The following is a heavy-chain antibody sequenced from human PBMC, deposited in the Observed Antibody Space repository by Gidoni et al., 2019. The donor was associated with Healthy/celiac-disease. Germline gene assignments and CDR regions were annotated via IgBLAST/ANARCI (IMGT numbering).Heavy chain of an antibody. CDR2: INHSGSP. CDR3: ARGRSIVATIPYFDY. Sequence: QVQLQQWGAGLLKPSETLSLTCAVYGGSFSGYYWSWIRQPPGKGLEWIGEINHSGSPNYNPSLKSRVTISVDTSKNQFSLKLSSVTAADTAVYYCARGRSIVATIPYFDYWGQGTLVTVSS. J-gene: IGHJ4*02. CDR1: GGSFSGYY. V-gene: IGHV4-34*01. D-gene: IGHD5-12*01.